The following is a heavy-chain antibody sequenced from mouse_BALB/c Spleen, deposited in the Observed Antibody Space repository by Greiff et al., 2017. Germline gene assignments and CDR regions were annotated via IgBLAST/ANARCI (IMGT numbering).Heavy chain of an antibody. CDR1: GYTFTDYN. Sequence: EVQLQQSGPELVKPGASVKIPCKASGYTFTDYNMDWVKQSHGKSLEWIGDINPNNGGTIYNQKFKGKATLTVDKSSSTAYMELRSLTSEDTAVYYCARSIPYGNYVSEAMDYWGQGTSVTVSS. CDR3: ARSIPYGNYVSEAMDY. V-gene: IGHV1-18*01. CDR2: INPNNGGT. D-gene: IGHD2-1*01. J-gene: IGHJ4*01.